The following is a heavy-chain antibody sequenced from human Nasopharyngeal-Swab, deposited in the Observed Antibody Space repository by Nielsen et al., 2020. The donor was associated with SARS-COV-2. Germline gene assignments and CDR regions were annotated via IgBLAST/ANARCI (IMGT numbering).Heavy chain of an antibody. Sequence: GGSLRLSCAASGFTFRSYAISWVRQAPGKGLEWVSVISASDYTTYYADSVKGRFTISRDNSKNTVNLQMNSLRAEDTAVYYCAKDGENSIVVVPAAPRGFDYWGQGTLVTVSS. CDR3: AKDGENSIVVVPAAPRGFDY. D-gene: IGHD2-2*01. CDR2: ISASDYTT. CDR1: GFTFRSYA. V-gene: IGHV3-23*01. J-gene: IGHJ4*02.